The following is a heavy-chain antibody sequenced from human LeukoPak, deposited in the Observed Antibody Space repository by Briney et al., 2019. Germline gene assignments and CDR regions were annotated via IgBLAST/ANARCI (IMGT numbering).Heavy chain of an antibody. Sequence: ASVKVSCKASGYTFTGYYMHWVRQAPGQGLEWMGWINPNSGGTNYAQKFQGRVTMTRDTSISTAYMELSRLRSDDTAVYYCGRGGGTAMVTFDYWGQGTLVTVSS. CDR2: INPNSGGT. CDR3: GRGGGTAMVTFDY. D-gene: IGHD5-18*01. CDR1: GYTFTGYY. V-gene: IGHV1-2*02. J-gene: IGHJ4*02.